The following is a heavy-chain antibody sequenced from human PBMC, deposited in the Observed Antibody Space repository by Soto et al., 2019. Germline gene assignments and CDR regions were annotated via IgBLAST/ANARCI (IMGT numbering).Heavy chain of an antibody. J-gene: IGHJ5*02. Sequence: GGSLRLSCAASGFAFSSYTMHWVRQAPGKGLEWVATMSYDGSNEYYADSVKGRFIISRDNSENTLHLQMNSLRVEDTAVYYCARHPLTYSSSWYWFDPWGQGTLVTVSS. D-gene: IGHD6-13*01. CDR2: MSYDGSNE. V-gene: IGHV3-30-3*01. CDR3: ARHPLTYSSSWYWFDP. CDR1: GFAFSSYT.